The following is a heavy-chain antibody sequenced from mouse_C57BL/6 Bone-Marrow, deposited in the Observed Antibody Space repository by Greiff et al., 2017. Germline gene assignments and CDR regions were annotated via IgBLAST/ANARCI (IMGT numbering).Heavy chain of an antibody. CDR1: GFNIKDDY. CDR2: IDPEIGDT. V-gene: IGHV14-4*01. D-gene: IGHD2-3*01. Sequence: EVQLQQSGAELVRPGASVKLSCTASGFNIKDDYIHWVKQRPEQGLEWIGWIDPEIGDTEYASKFQGKATITSDTSSNTAYRQLSSLTSEDTAVYYCSSVDGNYFDSWGQGTPLTVAS. CDR3: SSVDGNYFDS. J-gene: IGHJ2*01.